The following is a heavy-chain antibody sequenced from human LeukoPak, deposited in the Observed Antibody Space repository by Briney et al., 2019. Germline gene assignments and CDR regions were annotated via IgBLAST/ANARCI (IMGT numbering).Heavy chain of an antibody. V-gene: IGHV3-21*01. J-gene: IGHJ4*02. CDR3: ASSGPNYFDY. CDR1: GFTFSSYS. CDR2: ISSSSSYI. Sequence: GGSLRLSCAASGFTFSSYSMNWVSQAPGKGLEWVSSISSSSSYIYYADSVKGRFTISRDNAKNSLYLQMNSLRAEDTAVYYCASSGPNYFDYWGQGTLVTVSS.